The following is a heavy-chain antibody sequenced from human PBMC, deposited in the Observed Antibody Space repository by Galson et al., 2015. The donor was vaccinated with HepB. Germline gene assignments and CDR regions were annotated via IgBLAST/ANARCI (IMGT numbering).Heavy chain of an antibody. CDR1: GFTFSSYG. J-gene: IGHJ4*02. Sequence: SLRLSCAASGFTFSSYGVHWVRQAPGKGLEWVAVISYDGSNRYYADSVEGRFTISRDNSKNTLYLQMNSLRAEDTAVYYCAKGIGIAAAVVLFDYWGQGTLVTVSS. D-gene: IGHD6-13*01. V-gene: IGHV3-30*18. CDR2: ISYDGSNR. CDR3: AKGIGIAAAVVLFDY.